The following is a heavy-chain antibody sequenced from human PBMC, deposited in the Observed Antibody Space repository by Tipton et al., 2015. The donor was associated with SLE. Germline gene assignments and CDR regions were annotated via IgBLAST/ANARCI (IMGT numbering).Heavy chain of an antibody. CDR2: IHTTGST. D-gene: IGHD6-25*01. Sequence: LRLSCTVSGASPSSGDDFWSWIRQSAGKGLEWIGRIHTTGSTHYNPSLQSRVSMSIDTSKNQFSLRLRSLTAADTAIYYCARDGDGSDFWGQGTLVTVS. CDR3: ARDGDGSDF. CDR1: GASPSSGDDF. J-gene: IGHJ4*02. V-gene: IGHV4-61*02.